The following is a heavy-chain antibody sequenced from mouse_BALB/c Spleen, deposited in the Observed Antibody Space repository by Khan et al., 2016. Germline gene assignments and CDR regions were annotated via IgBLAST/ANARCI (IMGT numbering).Heavy chain of an antibody. D-gene: IGHD1-1*02. V-gene: IGHV9-2-1*01. Sequence: QIQLVQSGPELKKPGATVKISCKASGYTFTDYSMHWVKQAPGKGLKWMGWINTETGEPTYADDFKGRFAFSLDTSASTAYLQLNNLNYEDTATYFCARGVDGYFDVWGAGTTVTVSS. CDR2: INTETGEP. CDR3: ARGVDGYFDV. J-gene: IGHJ1*01. CDR1: GYTFTDYS.